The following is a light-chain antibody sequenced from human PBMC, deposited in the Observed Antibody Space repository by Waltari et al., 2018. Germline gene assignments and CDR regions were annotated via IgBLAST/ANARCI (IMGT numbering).Light chain of an antibody. J-gene: IGKJ1*01. CDR2: AAS. CDR1: QGISSY. Sequence: AIRITQSPSSLSVSTGDRVTITCRASQGISSYLAWYQQKPGKAPTVLIYAASTLQSGVPSRFSGSGSGTDFTLTISCLQSEDFAIYYCQQYYSNPATFGQGTKVEIK. CDR3: QQYYSNPAT. V-gene: IGKV1-8*01.